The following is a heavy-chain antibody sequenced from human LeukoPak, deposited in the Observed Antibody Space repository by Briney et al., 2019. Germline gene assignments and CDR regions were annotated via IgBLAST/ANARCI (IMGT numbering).Heavy chain of an antibody. J-gene: IGHJ3*02. V-gene: IGHV4-59*12. Sequence: SETLSLTCTVSGGSISSYYWSWIRQPPGKGLEWIGYIYYSGSTNYNPSLKSLVTISVDTSKNQFSLKLSSVTAADTAVYYCARDQRGSYFAFDIWGQGTMVTVSS. CDR2: IYYSGST. CDR3: ARDQRGSYFAFDI. CDR1: GGSISSYY. D-gene: IGHD1-26*01.